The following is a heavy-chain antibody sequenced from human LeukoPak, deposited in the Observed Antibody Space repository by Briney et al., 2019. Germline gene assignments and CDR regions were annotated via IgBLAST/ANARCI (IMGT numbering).Heavy chain of an antibody. V-gene: IGHV3-23*01. CDR3: AKDSVLIPAGWFDP. CDR1: GFTFSNYA. J-gene: IGHJ5*02. Sequence: GGSLRLSCAASGFTFSNYAMSWVRQAPGKGLEWVSSISGSGDSTYYADFVKGRFTISRDNTTNTLYLQMNSLKAEDTALYYCAKDSVLIPAGWFDPWGQGTLVTVSS. D-gene: IGHD2-2*01. CDR2: ISGSGDST.